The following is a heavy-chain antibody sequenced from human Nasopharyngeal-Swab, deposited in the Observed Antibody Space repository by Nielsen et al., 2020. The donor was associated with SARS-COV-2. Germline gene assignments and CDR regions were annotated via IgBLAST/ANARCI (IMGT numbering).Heavy chain of an antibody. CDR2: IYYSGST. J-gene: IGHJ4*02. V-gene: IGHV4-39*01. Sequence: GSLRLSCTVSGGSISSSSYYWGWIRQPPGKGLEWIGSIYYSGSTYYNPSLKSRVTISVDTSKNQFSLKLSSVTAADTAVYYCARHPRSQLGGGGYWGQGTLVTVSS. CDR1: GGSISSSSYY. D-gene: IGHD6-6*01. CDR3: ARHPRSQLGGGGY.